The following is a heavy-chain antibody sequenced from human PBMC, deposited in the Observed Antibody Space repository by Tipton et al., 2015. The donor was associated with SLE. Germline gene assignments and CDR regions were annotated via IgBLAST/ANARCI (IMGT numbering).Heavy chain of an antibody. J-gene: IGHJ3*02. Sequence: TSYNPSLKSRLIMTVDTSKNQFSLKLSSVTAADTAVYYCARSFWSGYPRVFDIWGQGTMVTVSS. V-gene: IGHV4-59*10. D-gene: IGHD3-3*01. CDR2: T. CDR3: ARSFWSGYPRVFDI.